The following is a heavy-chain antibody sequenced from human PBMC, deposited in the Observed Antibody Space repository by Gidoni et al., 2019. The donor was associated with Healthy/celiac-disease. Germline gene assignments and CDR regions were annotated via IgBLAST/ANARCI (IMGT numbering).Heavy chain of an antibody. Sequence: EVQLFESGGGLVQPGGSLSLSCAASGFTFSSYAMRWVRQAPGKGLEWVSAISGSGGSTYYADSVKGRFTISRDNSKNTLYLQMNSLRAEDTAVYYCAKGGGTSWGYSSSWFDYWGQGTLVTVSS. J-gene: IGHJ4*02. CDR2: ISGSGGST. V-gene: IGHV3-23*01. D-gene: IGHD6-13*01. CDR3: AKGGGTSWGYSSSWFDY. CDR1: GFTFSSYA.